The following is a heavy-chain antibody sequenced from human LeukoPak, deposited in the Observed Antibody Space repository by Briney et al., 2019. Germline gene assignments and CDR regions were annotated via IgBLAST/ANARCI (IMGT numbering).Heavy chain of an antibody. D-gene: IGHD3-10*01. CDR3: AKDAAKGLYTIIRGVVDY. V-gene: IGHV3-21*01. CDR2: ISSSTNYI. CDR1: GFTFSTYS. Sequence: GGSLRLSCAASGFTFSTYSMNWVRQAPGKGLEWVSSISSSTNYIYYANSVRGRFTTSRDNAKNSLYLQMNSLRAEDTAVYYCAKDAAKGLYTIIRGVVDYWGQGTLVTVSS. J-gene: IGHJ4*02.